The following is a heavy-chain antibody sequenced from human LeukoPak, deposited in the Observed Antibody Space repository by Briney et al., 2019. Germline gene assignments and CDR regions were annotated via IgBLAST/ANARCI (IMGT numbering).Heavy chain of an antibody. J-gene: IGHJ3*02. CDR2: IYTSGST. D-gene: IGHD3-10*01. CDR3: ARDAFGLENASDI. CDR1: GGSISSGSYY. Sequence: SETLSLTCTVSGGSISSGSYYWSWIRQPAGKGLEWIGRIYTSGSTNYNPSLKSRVTISVDTSKNQFSLKLSSVTAADTAVYYCARDAFGLENASDIWGQGTMVTVSS. V-gene: IGHV4-61*02.